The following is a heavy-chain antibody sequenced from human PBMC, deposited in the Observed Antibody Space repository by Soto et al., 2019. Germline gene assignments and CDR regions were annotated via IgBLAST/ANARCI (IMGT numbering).Heavy chain of an antibody. D-gene: IGHD2-2*01. CDR1: GGTFSSCA. J-gene: IGHJ6*02. Sequence: QVQLVQSGAEVKKPGSSVKVSCKASGGTFSSCAISWVRQAPGQGLEWMGGIIPIFGTANYAQKFQGRVTISADESTSTSYMELSSLRSEDTAVYYCARHVPAAGYYYGMDVWGQGTTVTVSS. V-gene: IGHV1-69*12. CDR2: IIPIFGTA. CDR3: ARHVPAAGYYYGMDV.